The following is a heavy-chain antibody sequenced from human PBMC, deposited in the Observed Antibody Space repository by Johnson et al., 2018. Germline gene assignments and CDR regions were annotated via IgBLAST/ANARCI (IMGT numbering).Heavy chain of an antibody. Sequence: QVQLVESGAEVKTPGASVKVSCKASGYTFTSKYMHWVRQAPEQGLEWMGIINPSGGSTSYAQKFQGRVTITRDTSTSTVYLELSSLGSEDTAVYYCAREPGYSYGYYYYGMDVWGQGTTVTVSS. CDR3: AREPGYSYGYYYYGMDV. CDR1: GYTFTSKY. D-gene: IGHD5-18*01. J-gene: IGHJ6*02. V-gene: IGHV1-46*01. CDR2: INPSGGST.